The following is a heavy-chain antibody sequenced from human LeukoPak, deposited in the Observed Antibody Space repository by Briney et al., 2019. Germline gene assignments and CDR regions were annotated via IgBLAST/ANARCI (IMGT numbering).Heavy chain of an antibody. CDR3: ASGPTAMVTSDAFDI. J-gene: IGHJ3*02. V-gene: IGHV3-21*01. CDR1: GFTFSSYS. Sequence: GGSLRLSCAASGFTFSSYSMNWVRQAPGKGLEWVSSISSISSYIYYADSVKGRFTISRDNAKNSLYLQMNSLRAEDTAVYYCASGPTAMVTSDAFDIWGQGTMVTVSS. CDR2: ISSISSYI. D-gene: IGHD5-18*01.